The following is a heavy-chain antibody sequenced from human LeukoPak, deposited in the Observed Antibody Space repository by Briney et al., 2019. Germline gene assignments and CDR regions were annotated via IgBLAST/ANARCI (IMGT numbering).Heavy chain of an antibody. CDR1: GGSFSGYY. CDR3: AKDEDSSGYYHTETPFDY. J-gene: IGHJ4*02. V-gene: IGHV4-34*01. D-gene: IGHD3-22*01. CDR2: INHSGST. Sequence: SETLSLTCAVYGGSFSGYYWSWIRQPPGKGPEWIGEINHSGSTNYNPSLRSRVTISVDTSKNQFSLKLSSVTAADTAVYYCAKDEDSSGYYHTETPFDYWGQGTLVTVSS.